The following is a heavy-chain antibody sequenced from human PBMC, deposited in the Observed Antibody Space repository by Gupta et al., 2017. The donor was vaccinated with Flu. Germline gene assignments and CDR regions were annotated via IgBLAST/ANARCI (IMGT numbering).Heavy chain of an antibody. CDR1: W. J-gene: IGHJ5*01. CDR3: ARHSGYCREKTCYRRGWFDS. D-gene: IGHD2-15*01. CDR2: IYPGDSDV. Sequence: WIAWVRQMPGKGLEWMGVIYPGDSDVTYSPSFEGHVTLSVDKPSGIAYLQWTSLKASDTGVYFCARHSGYCREKTCYRRGWFDSWGQGTPVT. V-gene: IGHV5-51*04.